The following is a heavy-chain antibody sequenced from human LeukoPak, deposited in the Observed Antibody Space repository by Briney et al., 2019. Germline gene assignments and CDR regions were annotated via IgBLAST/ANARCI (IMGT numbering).Heavy chain of an antibody. Sequence: SGPTLVHPPQTLTLTCTFSGFSLHTRGVGVGWIRQPPGRALEWLPLIYWDDDRRYSPSLKSRLTITKDTSKNQVVLTMANMDPVDTATYFCAHRKNYYDSSVFDNWGQGTLVTVSS. J-gene: IGHJ4*02. CDR3: AHRKNYYDSSVFDN. CDR2: IYWDDDR. V-gene: IGHV2-5*02. D-gene: IGHD3-22*01. CDR1: GFSLHTRGVG.